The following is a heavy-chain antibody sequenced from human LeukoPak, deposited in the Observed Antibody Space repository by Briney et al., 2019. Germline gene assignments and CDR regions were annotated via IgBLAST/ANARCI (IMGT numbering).Heavy chain of an antibody. CDR3: ARESCCYDY. Sequence: GGSLRLSCPAAAFTFRNFAMSWVRQAPGKGLEWVSTVSDSGAYTSHADSVKGRFTIPRDNSKNTLYLQMNSLRAEDTAVYYCARESCCYDYWGQGTRVTVSS. V-gene: IGHV3-23*01. D-gene: IGHD2-15*01. CDR1: AFTFRNFA. J-gene: IGHJ4*02. CDR2: VSDSGAYT.